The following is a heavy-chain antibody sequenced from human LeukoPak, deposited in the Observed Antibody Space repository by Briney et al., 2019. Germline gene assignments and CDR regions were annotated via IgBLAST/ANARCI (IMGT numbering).Heavy chain of an antibody. CDR1: GGSISTYY. Sequence: PSETLSLTCTVSGGSISTYYWSWIRQPAGKGLEWIGRIYTSGSTNSNPSLKSRVTMSVDTSKNQFSLKLSSVTAADTAVYYFARDPLWGGYPYYSYYRDVGGKGPTVPVS. CDR3: ARDPLWGGYPYYSYYRDV. V-gene: IGHV4-4*07. J-gene: IGHJ6*03. CDR2: IYTSGST. D-gene: IGHD3-3*01.